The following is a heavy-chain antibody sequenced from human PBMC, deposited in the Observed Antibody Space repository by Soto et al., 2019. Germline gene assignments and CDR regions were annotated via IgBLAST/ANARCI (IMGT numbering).Heavy chain of an antibody. J-gene: IGHJ4*02. Sequence: PSETLSLTCAVSGGSIRSGGYSWSWIRQPPGKGLELIGYIYHSASTYYNPSLKSRVTISVDTSKNQFSLKLTSVTAADTAVYYCARDKITGLFDYWGQGTLVTVSS. CDR3: ARDKITGLFDY. CDR2: IYHSAST. V-gene: IGHV4-30-2*01. D-gene: IGHD2-8*02. CDR1: GGSIRSGGYS.